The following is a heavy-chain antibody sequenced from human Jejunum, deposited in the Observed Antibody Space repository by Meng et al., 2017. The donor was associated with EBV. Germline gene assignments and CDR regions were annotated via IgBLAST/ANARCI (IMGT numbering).Heavy chain of an antibody. CDR1: GGSINNQNW. CDR2: IDHTGTT. V-gene: IGHV4-4*02. Sequence: VNLQASGPGLGQLSGTLSLPCTVSGGSINNQNWWHWVRQASGKGLEWIGEIDHTGTTHYNPSLKSRVTISLGTSMNQFSLELTSPTPADTAVYYCARDSQYLARGYFDYWGQGALVTVSS. J-gene: IGHJ4*02. D-gene: IGHD2/OR15-2a*01. CDR3: ARDSQYLARGYFDY.